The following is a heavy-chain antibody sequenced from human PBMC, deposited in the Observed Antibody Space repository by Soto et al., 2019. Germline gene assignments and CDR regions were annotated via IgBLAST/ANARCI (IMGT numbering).Heavy chain of an antibody. J-gene: IGHJ4*02. CDR2: ISSLSSPR. CDR1: GFTFSGYS. D-gene: IGHD1-26*01. CDR3: AREDILGARSFDY. Sequence: GGSLRLSCAASGFTFSGYSMNWVRQAPGKGLEWISYISSLSSPRYYAESVEGRFTISRDNAKNSLYLQMSSLRDEDTAVYFCAREDILGARSFDYWGQGALVTVSS. V-gene: IGHV3-48*02.